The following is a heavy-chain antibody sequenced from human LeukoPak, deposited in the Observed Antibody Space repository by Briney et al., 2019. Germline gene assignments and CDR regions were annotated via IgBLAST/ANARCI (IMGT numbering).Heavy chain of an antibody. CDR2: ISGSGGST. CDR3: AKDMYTYGSLFDY. V-gene: IGHV3-23*01. J-gene: IGHJ4*02. Sequence: PGGSLRLSCAASGFTFSNYAMSWVRQAPGKGLEWVSAISGSGGSTFYAGSVKGRFSISRDNSKNTLYLQINSLRAEDTAIYYCAKDMYTYGSLFDYWGQGTVVTVSS. CDR1: GFTFSNYA. D-gene: IGHD5-18*01.